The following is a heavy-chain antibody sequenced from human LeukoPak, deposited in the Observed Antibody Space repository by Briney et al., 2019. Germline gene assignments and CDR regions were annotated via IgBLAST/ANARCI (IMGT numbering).Heavy chain of an antibody. Sequence: GGSLRLSCAASGFTFSSYEMNWVRQAPGKGLEWVAVVSYDGGNKDYADSVKGRFTISRDNSKNTLYLQMNSLRAEDTAVYYCARGYGGQDYFDYWGQGTLVTVSS. CDR1: GFTFSSYE. V-gene: IGHV3-30-3*01. J-gene: IGHJ4*02. CDR3: ARGYGGQDYFDY. CDR2: VSYDGGNK. D-gene: IGHD4-23*01.